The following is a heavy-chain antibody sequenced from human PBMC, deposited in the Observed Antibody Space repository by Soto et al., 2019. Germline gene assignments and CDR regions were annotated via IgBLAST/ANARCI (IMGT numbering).Heavy chain of an antibody. CDR2: IYYSGST. V-gene: IGHV4-31*01. Sequence: QVQLQESGPGLVKPSQTLSLTCTVSGGSISSGGYYWSWIRQHPGKGLEWIGYIYYSGSTYYNPSLKSQVTIAVDTSKNQFALKLSSVTAADTAVYYCARYDYYDSSGYYEDYWGQGTLVTVSS. D-gene: IGHD3-22*01. CDR3: ARYDYYDSSGYYEDY. J-gene: IGHJ4*02. CDR1: GGSISSGGYY.